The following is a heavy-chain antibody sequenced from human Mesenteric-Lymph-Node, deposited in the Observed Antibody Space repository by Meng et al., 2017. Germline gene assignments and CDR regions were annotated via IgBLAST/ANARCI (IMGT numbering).Heavy chain of an antibody. Sequence: SETLSLTCTVSGGSVSSGSYYRSWIRQPPGKGLEWIGYIYYGGTTNYNPSLKSRVTISADTSKNQFSLKLSSVTAADTAVYYCARGSRGYSYGWGQGTLVTVSS. CDR1: GGSVSSGSYY. D-gene: IGHD5-18*01. V-gene: IGHV4-61*01. CDR2: IYYGGTT. J-gene: IGHJ4*02. CDR3: ARGSRGYSYG.